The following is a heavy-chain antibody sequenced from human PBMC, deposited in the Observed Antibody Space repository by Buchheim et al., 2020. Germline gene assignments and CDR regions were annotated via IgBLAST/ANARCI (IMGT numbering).Heavy chain of an antibody. J-gene: IGHJ4*02. V-gene: IGHV4-31*01. CDR2: IYYSGST. CDR3: ARDGVGERFDY. CDR1: GGSISSAGYY. Sequence: QVQLQESVPGLVKPSHTLSLTCTVSGGSISSAGYYWSWIRQHQGKGLEWIGYIYYSGSTYYNPSFKSQVTISVDTSRNQFSLKLSSVTAADTAVYYCARDGVGERFDYWGQRTL. D-gene: IGHD2-15*01.